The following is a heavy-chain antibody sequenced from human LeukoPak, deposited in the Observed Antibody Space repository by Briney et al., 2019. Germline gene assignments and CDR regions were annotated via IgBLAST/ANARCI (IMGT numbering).Heavy chain of an antibody. CDR2: ISGSGGST. J-gene: IGHJ3*02. CDR1: GFTFSSYA. D-gene: IGHD3-22*01. Sequence: GGSLRLSCAASGFTFSSYAMSWVRQAPGKGLEWVSAISGSGGSTYYADSVKGRFTISRDNSKNTLYLQMNSLRAEDTAVYYCAKGGPSYYYDSSGYYPGAFDIWGQGTMVTVSS. V-gene: IGHV3-23*01. CDR3: AKGGPSYYYDSSGYYPGAFDI.